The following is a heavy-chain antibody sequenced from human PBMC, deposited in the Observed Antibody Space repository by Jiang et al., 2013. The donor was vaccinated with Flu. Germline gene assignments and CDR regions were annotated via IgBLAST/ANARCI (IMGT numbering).Heavy chain of an antibody. CDR1: GFSFSHSG. CDR3: ARDSYYDRGDAFDI. J-gene: IGHJ3*02. CDR2: ISSSSSYI. Sequence: VQLLESGGGVVQPGRSLSPSCAASGFSFSHSGMHWVRQAPGKGLEWVSSISSSSSYIYYADSVKGRFTISRDNAKNSLYLQMNSLRAEDTAVYYCARDSYYDRGDAFDIWAKGQWSRLF. D-gene: IGHD3-22*01. V-gene: IGHV3-21*01.